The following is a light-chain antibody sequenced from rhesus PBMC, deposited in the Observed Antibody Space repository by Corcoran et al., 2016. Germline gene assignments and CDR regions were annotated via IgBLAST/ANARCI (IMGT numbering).Light chain of an antibody. Sequence: DIQMTQSPSSVSASVGDRVTITCRASQGISSYLAWYQQKPGKAPNLLNDYATTLQSGVPSRFSGSGSGTEFTLTISSLQPEDFATYYCPQYNSLPLTFGGGTKVEIK. CDR3: PQYNSLPLT. CDR1: QGISSY. J-gene: IGKJ4*01. CDR2: YAT. V-gene: IGKV1-25*01.